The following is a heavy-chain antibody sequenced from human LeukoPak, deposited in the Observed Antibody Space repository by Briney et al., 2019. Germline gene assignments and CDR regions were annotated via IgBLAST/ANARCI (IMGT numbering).Heavy chain of an antibody. Sequence: GGSLRLSCAASGFTFSSYSMNWVRQAPGKGLEWVSYISSSSSTIYYADSVKGRFTISRDNAKNSLYLQMNSLRAEDTAVYYCARDRDSSGWYYFDYWGQGTLATVSS. CDR2: ISSSSSTI. D-gene: IGHD6-19*01. V-gene: IGHV3-48*04. J-gene: IGHJ4*02. CDR3: ARDRDSSGWYYFDY. CDR1: GFTFSSYS.